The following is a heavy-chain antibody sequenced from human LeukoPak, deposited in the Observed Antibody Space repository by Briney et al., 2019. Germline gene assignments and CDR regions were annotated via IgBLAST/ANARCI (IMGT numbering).Heavy chain of an antibody. CDR1: GGSITSYH. J-gene: IGHJ4*02. V-gene: IGHV4-59*01. CDR3: ARDLNYYGSGSYLGY. Sequence: SETLSLTCTVSGGSITSYHYSWIRQPPGKGLEWIGYIYYSGSTNYNPSLKSRVTISVDTSKNQFSLKLSSVTAADTAVYYCARDLNYYGSGSYLGYWGQGTLVTVSS. D-gene: IGHD3-10*01. CDR2: IYYSGST.